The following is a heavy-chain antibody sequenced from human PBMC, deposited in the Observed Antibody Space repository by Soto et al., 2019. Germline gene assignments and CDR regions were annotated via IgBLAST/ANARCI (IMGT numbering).Heavy chain of an antibody. D-gene: IGHD2-15*01. CDR1: GGSFSGYY. V-gene: IGHV4-34*01. J-gene: IGHJ4*02. CDR2: INHSGST. Sequence: QVQLQQWGAGLLKPSETLSLTCAVYGGSFSGYYWSWIRQPPGKGLEWIGEINHSGSTNYNPSLKSRVTISVDTSKNQFSLKLSSVTAADTAVYYCASAQGYCSCGSCAVGYYFDYWGQGTLVTVSS. CDR3: ASAQGYCSCGSCAVGYYFDY.